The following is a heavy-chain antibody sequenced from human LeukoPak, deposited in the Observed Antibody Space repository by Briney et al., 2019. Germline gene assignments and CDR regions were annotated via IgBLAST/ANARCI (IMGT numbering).Heavy chain of an antibody. CDR2: IVPVFGTT. V-gene: IGHV1-69*13. D-gene: IGHD2-2*02. J-gene: IGHJ4*02. Sequence: GASVKVSCKAPGGTFSSYGFSWVRQAPGQGLEWMGGIVPVFGTTNYAQKFQGRVTITADDFTTTAYMELSSLRSEDTAVHYCARWAGICSIASCYTPLDYWGQGTLVTVST. CDR3: ARWAGICSIASCYTPLDY. CDR1: GGTFSSYG.